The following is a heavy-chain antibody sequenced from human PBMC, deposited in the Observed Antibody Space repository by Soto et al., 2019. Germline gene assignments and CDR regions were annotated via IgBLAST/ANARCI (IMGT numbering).Heavy chain of an antibody. CDR2: INPNSGGT. J-gene: IGHJ6*02. Sequence: ASVKVSCKASGYTFTGYYMHWVRQAPGQGLEWMGWINPNSGGTNYAQKFQGWVTMTRDTSISTAYMELSRLRSDDTAVYYCARVGSKTYYYGSRSFDYGMDVWVQGTTVTVSS. CDR3: ARVGSKTYYYGSRSFDYGMDV. D-gene: IGHD3-10*01. V-gene: IGHV1-2*04. CDR1: GYTFTGYY.